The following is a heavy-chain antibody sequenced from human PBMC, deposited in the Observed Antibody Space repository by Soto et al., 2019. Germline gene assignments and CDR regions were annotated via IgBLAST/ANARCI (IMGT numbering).Heavy chain of an antibody. D-gene: IGHD1-26*01. Sequence: ASVKVSCKASGGTFSSYAISWVRQAPGQGLEWMGGIIPIFGTTNYARRFQGRVTITADKSTSTAYMELRSLRSEDTAVYYCARGTRSGSYYYYGLDVWGQGTTVTVSS. CDR2: IIPIFGTT. J-gene: IGHJ6*02. V-gene: IGHV1-69*06. CDR3: ARGTRSGSYYYYGLDV. CDR1: GGTFSSYA.